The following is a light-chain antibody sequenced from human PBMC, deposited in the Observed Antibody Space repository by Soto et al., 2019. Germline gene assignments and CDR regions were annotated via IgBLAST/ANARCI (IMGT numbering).Light chain of an antibody. CDR2: DVN. CDR3: SSYSSTNTRLV. Sequence: QSALTQPASVSGSPGQSITISCTGTSSDVGGYNYVSWYQHHPDKAPKLMIYDVNNRPSGVSHRFSGSKSGNTASLTISGLQAEDVAAYYCSSYSSTNTRLVFGGGTKLTVL. V-gene: IGLV2-14*03. J-gene: IGLJ2*01. CDR1: SSDVGGYNY.